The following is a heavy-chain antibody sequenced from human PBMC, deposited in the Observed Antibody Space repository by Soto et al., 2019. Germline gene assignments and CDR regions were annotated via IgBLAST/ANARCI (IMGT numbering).Heavy chain of an antibody. CDR3: AVTMSISIGVRD. D-gene: IGHD2-8*01. CDR1: GFTFTNYG. V-gene: IGHV1-18*01. CDR2: SNALNGFT. Sequence: QLQLVQSGSEVKKPGASVKVSCKTSGFTFTNYGFSWVRQAPGKGLEWMGWSNALNGFTNYAQDFQGRVTLTTDASTNTAFMELGGLNSDETAFYYCAVTMSISIGVRDGGQGTLVSVAS. J-gene: IGHJ4*02.